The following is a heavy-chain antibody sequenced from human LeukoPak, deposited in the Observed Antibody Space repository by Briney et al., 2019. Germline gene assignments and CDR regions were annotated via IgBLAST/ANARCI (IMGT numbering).Heavy chain of an antibody. Sequence: PGGSLRLSCAASGFTFSTFALHWVRQAPGEGLEWVAAISYDGSNQKYADSVKGRFPISRDDSKNTLYLQMNSLRPEDTAVYYCAREYTSGWKRTFDIWGQGTMVTVSS. J-gene: IGHJ3*02. CDR2: ISYDGSNQ. CDR3: AREYTSGWKRTFDI. CDR1: GFTFSTFA. D-gene: IGHD6-19*01. V-gene: IGHV3-30-3*01.